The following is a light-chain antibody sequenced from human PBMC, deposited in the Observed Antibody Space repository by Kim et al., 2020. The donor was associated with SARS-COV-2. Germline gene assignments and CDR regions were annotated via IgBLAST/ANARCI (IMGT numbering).Light chain of an antibody. V-gene: IGLV3-19*01. CDR1: SLRSYY. CDR2: GKK. J-gene: IGLJ2*01. CDR3: NSRGSNDNVL. Sequence: VAVGQTVRITCQGASLRSYYATWYQQKPGQAPIVVIYGKKNRPSGIPDRVSGSSSGDTASLTITGTQAGDEADYYCNSRGSNDNVLFGGGTQLTVL.